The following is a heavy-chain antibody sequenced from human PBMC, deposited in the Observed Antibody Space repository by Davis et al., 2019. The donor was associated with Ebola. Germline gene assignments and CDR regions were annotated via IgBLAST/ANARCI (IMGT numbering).Heavy chain of an antibody. Sequence: GGSLRLSCAASGFTFSTYYITWVRQAPGKGLEWISYISGHNIYTNYADSVKGRFTISRDNSKNTLYLQMNSLRAEDTAVYYCARNIGSWGQGTLVTVSS. J-gene: IGHJ5*02. V-gene: IGHV3-11*06. CDR2: ISGHNIYT. CDR3: ARNIGS. D-gene: IGHD2/OR15-2a*01. CDR1: GFTFSTYY.